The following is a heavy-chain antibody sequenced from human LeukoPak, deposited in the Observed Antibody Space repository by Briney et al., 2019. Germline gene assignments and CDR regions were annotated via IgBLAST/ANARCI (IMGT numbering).Heavy chain of an antibody. CDR1: GGSISSSSYY. Sequence: PSETLSLTCTVSGGSISSSSYYWGWIRQPPGKGLEWFGSIYYSGSTYYNPSLKSRVTISVDTSKNQFSLKLSSVTAADTAVYYCARGLVGATSGEVFDYWGQGTLVSVSS. J-gene: IGHJ4*02. V-gene: IGHV4-39*01. CDR3: ARGLVGATSGEVFDY. CDR2: IYYSGST. D-gene: IGHD1-26*01.